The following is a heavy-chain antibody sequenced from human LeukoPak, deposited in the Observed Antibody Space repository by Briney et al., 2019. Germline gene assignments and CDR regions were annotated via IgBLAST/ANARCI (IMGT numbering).Heavy chain of an antibody. D-gene: IGHD5-24*01. Sequence: SETLSLTCTVAGGSISSYYWRWVRQPPGKGLEWIGYIYYSGSTNYNPSLKSRVTISVDTSKNQFSLKLSSVTAADTAVYYCAREGDGYNIDYWGQGTLVTVSS. CDR3: AREGDGYNIDY. CDR1: GGSISSYY. CDR2: IYYSGST. V-gene: IGHV4-59*01. J-gene: IGHJ4*02.